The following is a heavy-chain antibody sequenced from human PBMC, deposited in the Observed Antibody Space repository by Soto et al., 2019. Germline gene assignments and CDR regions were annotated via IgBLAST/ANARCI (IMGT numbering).Heavy chain of an antibody. J-gene: IGHJ4*02. D-gene: IGHD3-16*02. Sequence: SETLSLTGTVSGGSISSGGWYWSWIRQHPGEGREWIGYSYYSGSPYYNQSLQSRVTISVETSKNQFSLKLTSVTAARTAVYYCASYVWGSYRSIDYWGQGALVTVSS. V-gene: IGHV4-31*03. CDR3: ASYVWGSYRSIDY. CDR1: GGSISSGGWY. CDR2: SYYSGSP.